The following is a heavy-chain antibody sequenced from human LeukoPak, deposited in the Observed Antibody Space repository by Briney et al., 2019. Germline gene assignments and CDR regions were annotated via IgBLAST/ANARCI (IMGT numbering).Heavy chain of an antibody. CDR2: ISAYNGNT. Sequence: ASVKVSCKASGYTFTSYGISWVRQAPGQGLEWMGWISAYNGNTNYAQKLQGRVTMTTDTSTSTAYMELRSLRSDDTAVYYCARMPPMHTYDYGDYDLDHWGQGTLATVSS. CDR1: GYTFTSYG. V-gene: IGHV1-18*01. J-gene: IGHJ4*02. CDR3: ARMPPMHTYDYGDYDLDH. D-gene: IGHD4-17*01.